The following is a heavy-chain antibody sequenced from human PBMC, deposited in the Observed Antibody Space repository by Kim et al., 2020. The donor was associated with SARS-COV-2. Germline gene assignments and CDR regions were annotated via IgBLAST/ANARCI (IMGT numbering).Heavy chain of an antibody. CDR3: ARGDTMFVVVINAFAI. J-gene: IGHJ3*02. D-gene: IGHD3-3*01. CDR2: IYYSGST. V-gene: IGHV4-31*03. Sequence: SETLSLTCTVSGGSISSGGYYWSWIRQHPGKGLEWIGYIYYSGSTYYNPSLKSRVTISVDTSKNQFSLKLSSVTAADTAVYYCARGDTMFVVVINAFAIWGHGTTGTVSS. CDR1: GGSISSGGYY.